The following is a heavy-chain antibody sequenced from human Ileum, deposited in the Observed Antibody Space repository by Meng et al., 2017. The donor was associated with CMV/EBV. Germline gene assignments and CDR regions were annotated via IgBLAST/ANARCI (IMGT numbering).Heavy chain of an antibody. V-gene: IGHV4-4*07. J-gene: IGHJ4*02. CDR2: IYTSGST. CDR3: ARETQQLYRTLNY. D-gene: IGHD3-16*02. Sequence: QVQLDESGPGLVKPSGTLSLTCTVSGGSISSDYWSWIRQPAGKGLQWVGRIYTSGSTNYNPSLKSRVTMSVDTSKNQFSLNLSSVTAADTAVYYCARETQQLYRTLNYWGQGTLVTVSS. CDR1: GGSISSDY.